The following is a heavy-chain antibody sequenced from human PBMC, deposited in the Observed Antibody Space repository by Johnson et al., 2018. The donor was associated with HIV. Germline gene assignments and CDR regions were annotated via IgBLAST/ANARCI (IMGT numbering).Heavy chain of an antibody. J-gene: IGHJ3*02. CDR2: ISGSGGST. CDR1: GFSFDDYA. Sequence: VQLVESGGGLVQPGRSLRLSCAASGFSFDDYAMHWVRQAPGKGLEWVSAISGSGGSTYYADSVKGRFTISRDNSKNTLYLQLNSLRAEDTAVYYCTTDLRVTTSLRAFDIWGQGTMVTVSS. CDR3: TTDLRVTTSLRAFDI. V-gene: IGHV3-23*04. D-gene: IGHD4-17*01.